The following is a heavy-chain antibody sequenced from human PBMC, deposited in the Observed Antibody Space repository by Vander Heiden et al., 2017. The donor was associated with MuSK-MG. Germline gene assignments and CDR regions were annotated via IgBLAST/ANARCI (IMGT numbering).Heavy chain of an antibody. CDR3: AIFLFEY. CDR1: GGAFSTYA. Sequence: QVQLVQSGAEVKKPGSSVKVSCKASGGAFSTYAINWVRQAPGQGLEWMGGIVPIFGTTNYAQTFRGRVTFTADESTSTAFMELSSLQSDDTAVYYCAIFLFEYWAQGTLRTVSS. J-gene: IGHJ4*02. V-gene: IGHV1-69*12. CDR2: IVPIFGTT.